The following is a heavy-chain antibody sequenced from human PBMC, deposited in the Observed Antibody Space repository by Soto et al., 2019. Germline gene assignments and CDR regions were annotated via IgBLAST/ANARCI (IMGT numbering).Heavy chain of an antibody. D-gene: IGHD1-26*01. J-gene: IGHJ4*02. CDR2: THHSGRT. Sequence: QVQLQESGPGLVKPSGTLSLTCTVSGGSMSSSNWWNWVRQPPGKGLEWIGETHHSGRTNYNPSLKRRVTISVATSKTPLSLKLRSATAADTAVYYCARSKATLLDYWGQGTLVTLSS. CDR1: GGSMSSSNW. CDR3: ARSKATLLDY. V-gene: IGHV4-4*02.